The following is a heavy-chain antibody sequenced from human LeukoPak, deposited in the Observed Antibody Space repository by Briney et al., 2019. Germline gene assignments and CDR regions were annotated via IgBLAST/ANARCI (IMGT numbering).Heavy chain of an antibody. Sequence: PGGSLRLSCAASGFIVSSNYMSWVRQAPGKGLEWVSVIYTGGSTHYADSVKGRFTISRDNSKNTLYLQMNSLRAEDTSVYYCARGRNRGWYEFVGQFGHWGQGTLVTVS. CDR3: ARGRNRGWYEFVGQFGH. V-gene: IGHV3-66*01. J-gene: IGHJ4*02. D-gene: IGHD6-19*01. CDR2: IYTGGST. CDR1: GFIVSSNY.